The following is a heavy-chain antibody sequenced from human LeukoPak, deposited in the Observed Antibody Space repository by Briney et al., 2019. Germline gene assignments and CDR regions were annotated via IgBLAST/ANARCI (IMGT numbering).Heavy chain of an antibody. CDR1: GFTFSSYW. J-gene: IGHJ4*02. CDR2: IKQDGSEK. CDR3: ARAHNWKYGSFDF. V-gene: IGHV3-7*01. Sequence: GGSLRLSCAASGFTFSSYWMSWVRQAPGKGLEWVANIKQDGSEKYYVDSVKGRFTISRDNAKNSLYLQMNSLRAEDTAVCYCARAHNWKYGSFDFWGQGTLVTVSS. D-gene: IGHD1-7*01.